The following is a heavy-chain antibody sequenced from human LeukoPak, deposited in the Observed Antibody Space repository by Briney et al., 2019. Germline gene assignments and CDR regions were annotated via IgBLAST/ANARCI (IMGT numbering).Heavy chain of an antibody. D-gene: IGHD3-22*01. CDR1: GFTFSNAW. CDR2: IKSKTDGGTT. CDR3: ASLSGYTYYFDY. Sequence: GGSLRLSCAASGFTFSNAWMSWVRQAPGKGLEWVGRIKSKTDGGTTDYAAPVKGRFTISRDDSKNTLYLQMNSLKTEDTAVYYCASLSGYTYYFDYWGQGTLVTVSS. J-gene: IGHJ4*02. V-gene: IGHV3-15*01.